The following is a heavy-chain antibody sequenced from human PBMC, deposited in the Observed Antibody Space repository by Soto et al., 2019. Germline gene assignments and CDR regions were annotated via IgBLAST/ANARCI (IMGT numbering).Heavy chain of an antibody. V-gene: IGHV3-30-3*01. CDR1: GFTFSSYA. CDR2: ISYDGSNK. Sequence: GGSLRLSXAASGFTFSSYAMHWVRQAPGKGLEWVAVISYDGSNKYYADSVKGRFTISRDNSKNTLYLQMNSLRAEDTAVYYCARGNTYYYGSGSYDYWGQGTLVTVSS. CDR3: ARGNTYYYGSGSYDY. D-gene: IGHD3-10*01. J-gene: IGHJ4*02.